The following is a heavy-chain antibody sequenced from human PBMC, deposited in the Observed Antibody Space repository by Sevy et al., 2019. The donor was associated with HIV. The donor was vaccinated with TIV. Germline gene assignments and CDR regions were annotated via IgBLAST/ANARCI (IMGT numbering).Heavy chain of an antibody. Sequence: GGSLRLSCTVSGFPFKNAWMHWVRQAPGKGLEWVSYIGRGGSGTTIYYSDSVKGRFTISRDNAKNSLYLQMKSLRAEDTAVYYCARDQNWAFDYWGQGSLVTASS. J-gene: IGHJ4*02. CDR1: GFPFKNAW. D-gene: IGHD7-27*01. V-gene: IGHV3-48*01. CDR2: IGRGGSGTTI. CDR3: ARDQNWAFDY.